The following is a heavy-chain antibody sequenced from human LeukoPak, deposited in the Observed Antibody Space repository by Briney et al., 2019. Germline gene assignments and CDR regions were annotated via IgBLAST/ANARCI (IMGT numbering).Heavy chain of an antibody. J-gene: IGHJ6*03. CDR2: ISSSGSTI. CDR3: ARWVRDILSGYYTDYYFYYMDV. D-gene: IGHD3-9*01. CDR1: GFTFSSYD. Sequence: GGSLRLSCAASGFTFSSYDMNWVRQAPGKGLEWVSYISSSGSTIYYADSVKGRFTISRDNAKNSLYLQMNSLRAEDTAVHYCARWVRDILSGYYTDYYFYYMDVWGKGTTVTVSS. V-gene: IGHV3-48*03.